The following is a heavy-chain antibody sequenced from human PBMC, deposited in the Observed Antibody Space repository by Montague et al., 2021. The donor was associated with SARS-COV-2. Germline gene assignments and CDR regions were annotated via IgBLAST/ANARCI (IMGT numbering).Heavy chain of an antibody. D-gene: IGHD3-3*01. CDR2: ISHSGST. Sequence: SETLSLTCAVYGGSFSGYYWSWIRQPPGKGLEWIGEISHSGSTNYNPSPKSRATLSIDTSKNQFSLKLSSVTAADTAVYYCATLPSSITIFGVVQGYYFDDWGQGTLVTVSS. CDR3: ATLPSSITIFGVVQGYYFDD. J-gene: IGHJ4*02. V-gene: IGHV4-34*01. CDR1: GGSFSGYY.